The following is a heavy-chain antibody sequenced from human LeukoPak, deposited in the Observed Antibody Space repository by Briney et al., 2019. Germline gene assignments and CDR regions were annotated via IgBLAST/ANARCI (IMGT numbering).Heavy chain of an antibody. CDR2: ISSSGSTI. V-gene: IGHV3-48*03. Sequence: GGSLRLSYAASGFTFSSYEMNWVRQAPGKGLEWVSYISSSGSTIHYAESVKGRFTISRDNAKSSLYLQMNSLRAEDTAIYYCAKRYCGSTSCPSPFYFFDYWGQGTLVTVSS. J-gene: IGHJ4*02. D-gene: IGHD2-2*01. CDR1: GFTFSSYE. CDR3: AKRYCGSTSCPSPFYFFDY.